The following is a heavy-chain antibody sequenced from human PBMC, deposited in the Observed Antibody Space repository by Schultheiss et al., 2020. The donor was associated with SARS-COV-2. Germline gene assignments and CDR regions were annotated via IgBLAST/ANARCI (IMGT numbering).Heavy chain of an antibody. D-gene: IGHD2-15*01. J-gene: IGHJ6*02. V-gene: IGHV3-9*01. CDR2: ISWNSGSI. CDR1: GFTFDDYA. Sequence: GGSLRLSCAASGFTFDDYAMHWVRQAPGKGLEWVSGISWNSGSIGYADSVKGRFTISRDNSKNTLYLQMNSLRAEDTAVYYCARGRPLVVVAAQPEYGMDVWGQGTTVTVSS. CDR3: ARGRPLVVVAAQPEYGMDV.